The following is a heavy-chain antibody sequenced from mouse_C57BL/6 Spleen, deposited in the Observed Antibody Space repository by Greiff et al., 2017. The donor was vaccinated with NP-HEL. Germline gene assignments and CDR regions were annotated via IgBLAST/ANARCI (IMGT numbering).Heavy chain of an antibody. Sequence: EVKLQESGGGLVKPGGSLKLSCAASGFTFSDYGMHWVRQAPEKGLEWVAYISSGSSTIYYADTVKGRFTISRDNAKNTLFLQMTSLRSEDTAMYYCARTITTFYYYAMDYWGQGTSVTVSS. CDR1: GFTFSDYG. J-gene: IGHJ4*01. D-gene: IGHD2-4*01. CDR3: ARTITTFYYYAMDY. CDR2: ISSGSSTI. V-gene: IGHV5-17*01.